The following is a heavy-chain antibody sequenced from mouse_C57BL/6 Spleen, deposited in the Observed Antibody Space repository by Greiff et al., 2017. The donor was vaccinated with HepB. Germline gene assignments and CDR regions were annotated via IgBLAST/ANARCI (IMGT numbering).Heavy chain of an antibody. D-gene: IGHD2-14*01. CDR3: ARGYPY. CDR2: INPNNGGT. J-gene: IGHJ3*01. Sequence: EVQLQQSGPELVKPGASVKISCKASGYTFTDYYMNWVKQSHGKSLEWIGDINPNNGGTSYNQKFKGKATLAVDKSSSTAYMELRSLTSEDSAVYYCARGYPYWGQGTLVTVSA. V-gene: IGHV1-26*01. CDR1: GYTFTDYY.